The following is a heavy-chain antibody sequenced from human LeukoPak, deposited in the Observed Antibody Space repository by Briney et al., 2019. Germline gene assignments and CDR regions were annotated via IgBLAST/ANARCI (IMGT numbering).Heavy chain of an antibody. Sequence: GGSLRLSCEVSGFTFGNYAMSWVRQAPGKGLEWISGISGSGHYTYTADSLKGRFTISRDNSKNTLYLQMNSLRAEDTALYYCVKDGSWGDYYFYFYIDVWGKGTTVTVSS. CDR1: GFTFGNYA. J-gene: IGHJ6*03. CDR3: VKDGSWGDYYFYFYIDV. CDR2: ISGSGHYT. V-gene: IGHV3-23*01. D-gene: IGHD3-16*01.